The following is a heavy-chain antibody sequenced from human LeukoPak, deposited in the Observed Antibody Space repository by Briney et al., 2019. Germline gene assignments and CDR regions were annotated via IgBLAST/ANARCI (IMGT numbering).Heavy chain of an antibody. D-gene: IGHD3-22*01. CDR3: ARAPYYYDSSGYSLNWFDP. CDR1: GGSISSYY. J-gene: IGHJ5*02. V-gene: IGHV4-59*01. Sequence: PSETLSLTCTVSGGSISSYYWSWIRQPPGKGLEWIGYIYYSGSTNYNPSLKSRVTISVDTSKNQFSLKLSSVTAADTAVYYCARAPYYYDSSGYSLNWFDPWGQGILVTVSS. CDR2: IYYSGST.